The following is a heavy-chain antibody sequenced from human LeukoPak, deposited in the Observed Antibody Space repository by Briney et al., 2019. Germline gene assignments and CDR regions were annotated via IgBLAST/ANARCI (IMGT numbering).Heavy chain of an antibody. V-gene: IGHV1-69*06. CDR2: IISIFGTS. D-gene: IGHD2-8*01. J-gene: IGHJ6*03. CDR3: ARDLMRYYYMDV. CDR1: GGIFSSYA. Sequence: ASVKLSCKVSGGIFSSYASNWVRQAPGQGLEWMGRIISIFGTSNYAQKFQGRVAITANKSTNTAYVELSSLRSEDTAVYYCARDLMRYYYMDVWGKGTTVTVSS.